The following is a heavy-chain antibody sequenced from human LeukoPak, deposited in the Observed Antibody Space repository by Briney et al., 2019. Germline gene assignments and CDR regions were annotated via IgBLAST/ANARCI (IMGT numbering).Heavy chain of an antibody. CDR1: GYTFTSYG. CDR2: IVPILGIA. D-gene: IGHD3-10*01. V-gene: IGHV1-69*04. Sequence: SVKVSCKASGYTFTSYGISWVRQAPGQGLEWMGRIVPILGIANYAQKFQGRVTITADKSTSTAYMELSSLRSDDTAVYYCARHRRTIYYYGSGSDTYNWFDPWGQGTLVTVSS. CDR3: ARHRRTIYYYGSGSDTYNWFDP. J-gene: IGHJ5*02.